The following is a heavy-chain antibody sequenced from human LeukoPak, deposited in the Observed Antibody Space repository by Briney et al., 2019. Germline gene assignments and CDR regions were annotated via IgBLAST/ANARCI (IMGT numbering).Heavy chain of an antibody. D-gene: IGHD3-22*01. Sequence: PGGSLRLSCAASGFTFSSYGMHWVRQAPGKGLEWVAVIWYDGSNKYYADSVKGRFTISRGNSKNTLYLQMNSLRAEDTAVYYCAREYYYDSSGYADWGQGTLVTVSS. J-gene: IGHJ4*02. CDR2: IWYDGSNK. CDR3: AREYYYDSSGYAD. V-gene: IGHV3-33*01. CDR1: GFTFSSYG.